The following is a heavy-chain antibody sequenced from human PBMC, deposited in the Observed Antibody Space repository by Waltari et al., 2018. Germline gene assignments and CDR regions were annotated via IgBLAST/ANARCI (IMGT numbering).Heavy chain of an antibody. CDR3: TTGHCGSDCYIYFY. V-gene: IGHV3-73*01. D-gene: IGHD2-21*02. Sequence: EVQLVQSGGGLVQPGGSLKLSCSVSGFTFSGSSIHWVRQASGKGLEWVGRMRDKANNYATEYGASVKGRFTFSRDDSKNTAYLQMNSLKTEDTAVYYCTTGHCGSDCYIYFYWGLGTLVTVSS. CDR2: MRDKANNYAT. CDR1: GFTFSGSS. J-gene: IGHJ4*02.